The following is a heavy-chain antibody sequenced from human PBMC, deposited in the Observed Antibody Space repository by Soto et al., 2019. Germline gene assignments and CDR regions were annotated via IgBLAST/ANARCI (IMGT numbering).Heavy chain of an antibody. Sequence: GGSLRLSCTASEFSLSTYSMNWVRQAPGKGLEWVSSISTRSDVYYADSVKGRFTIARDNAKNSLSLQMNSLSAEDTGVYYCAREKTASPLAYGLEVWGQGTTVTVSS. J-gene: IGHJ6*02. D-gene: IGHD2-21*02. V-gene: IGHV3-21*03. CDR1: EFSLSTYS. CDR2: ISTRSDV. CDR3: AREKTASPLAYGLEV.